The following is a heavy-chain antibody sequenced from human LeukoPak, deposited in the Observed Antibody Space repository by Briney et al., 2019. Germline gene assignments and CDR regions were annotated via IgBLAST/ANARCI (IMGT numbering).Heavy chain of an antibody. J-gene: IGHJ3*02. CDR1: GGSISSGGYS. Sequence: SETLSLTCAVSGGSISSGGYSWSWIRQPPGKGLEWIGYIYHSGSTYYNPSLKSRVTISVDTSKNQFSLKLSSVTAADTAVYYCARVWYYYDSSGYWNAFDIWGQGTMVTVSS. D-gene: IGHD3-22*01. CDR3: ARVWYYYDSSGYWNAFDI. CDR2: IYHSGST. V-gene: IGHV4-30-2*01.